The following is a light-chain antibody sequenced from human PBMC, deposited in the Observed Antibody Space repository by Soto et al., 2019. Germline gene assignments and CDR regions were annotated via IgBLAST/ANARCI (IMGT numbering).Light chain of an antibody. CDR1: SSDVGANNY. J-gene: IGLJ1*01. Sequence: QSVLTQPPSASGSPGQSVTISCTGTSSDVGANNYVSWYQQHPGKAPKLMIYEVTKRPSGVPDRFSGSKSGNTASLTVSGLQAEDAADYSCSSYAAANRVFGTGTKVTVL. CDR3: SSYAAANRV. CDR2: EVT. V-gene: IGLV2-8*01.